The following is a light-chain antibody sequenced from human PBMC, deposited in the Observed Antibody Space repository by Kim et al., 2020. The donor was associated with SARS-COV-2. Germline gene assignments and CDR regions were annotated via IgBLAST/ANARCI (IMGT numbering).Light chain of an antibody. Sequence: QSVLTQPTSVSAAPGQKVTISCSGSSSNIGNNYVSWYQQLPGTAPKLLIYDNNKRPSGIPDRFSGSKSGTSATLGITGLQTGDEADYYCGTWDSSLSAVFGGGTHLTVL. V-gene: IGLV1-51*01. CDR1: SSNIGNNY. J-gene: IGLJ3*02. CDR3: GTWDSSLSAV. CDR2: DNN.